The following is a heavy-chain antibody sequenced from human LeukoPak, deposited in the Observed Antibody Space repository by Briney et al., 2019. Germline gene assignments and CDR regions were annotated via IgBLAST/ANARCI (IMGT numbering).Heavy chain of an antibody. V-gene: IGHV4-61*02. CDR3: ARAPFEWELRVFDY. Sequence: SETLSLTCTVSGGSISSGDYYWSWVRQPAGKGLEWIGRIYTTGTTHYNPSLKSRVTISVDKSKNQFSLKLSSVTAADTAVYYCARAPFEWELRVFDYWGQGTLVTVSS. CDR2: IYTTGTT. CDR1: GGSISSGDYY. D-gene: IGHD1-26*01. J-gene: IGHJ4*02.